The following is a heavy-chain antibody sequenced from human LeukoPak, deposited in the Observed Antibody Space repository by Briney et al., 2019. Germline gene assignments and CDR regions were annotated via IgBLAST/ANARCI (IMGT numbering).Heavy chain of an antibody. CDR2: ISYDGSNK. D-gene: IGHD2-21*01. V-gene: IGHV3-30-3*01. CDR1: GFTFSSYA. CDR3: AKGRAYSGGDGPCGY. Sequence: GGSLILSCAASGFTFSSYAMHWVRQAPGKGLEWVAVISYDGSNKYYADSVKGRFIISRDNPKNTLYLQMSSLRAEETAVYYCAKGRAYSGGDGPCGYWGQATLVTVSS. J-gene: IGHJ4*02.